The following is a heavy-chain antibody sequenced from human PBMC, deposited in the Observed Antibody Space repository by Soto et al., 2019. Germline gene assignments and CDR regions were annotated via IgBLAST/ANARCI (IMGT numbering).Heavy chain of an antibody. D-gene: IGHD3-22*01. CDR1: GFTFSSYA. J-gene: IGHJ3*02. CDR2: ISGSGGST. Sequence: PVGSLRLSCAASGFTFSSYAMSWVRQAPGKGLEWVSAINGRVSTISGSGGSTYYADSVKGRFTISRDNSKNTLYLQMNSLRVEDTAVYYCAKGGYYFDSSDSDALDIWGQGTKVTVSS. CDR3: AKGGYYFDSSDSDALDI. V-gene: IGHV3-23*01.